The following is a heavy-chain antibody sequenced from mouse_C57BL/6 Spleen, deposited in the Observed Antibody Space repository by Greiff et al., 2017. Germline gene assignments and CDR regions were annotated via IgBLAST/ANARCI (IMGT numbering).Heavy chain of an antibody. CDR2: IYPGDGDT. CDR3: ARGGGYGNYYAMDY. D-gene: IGHD2-1*01. V-gene: IGHV1-80*01. J-gene: IGHJ4*01. CDR1: GYAFSSYW. Sequence: QVQLQQSGAELVKPGASVKISCKASGYAFSSYWLNWVKQRPGKGLEWIGQIYPGDGDTNYNGKFKGKATLTADKSSSTAYMQLSSLTSEDSAVYFCARGGGYGNYYAMDYWGQGTSVTVSS.